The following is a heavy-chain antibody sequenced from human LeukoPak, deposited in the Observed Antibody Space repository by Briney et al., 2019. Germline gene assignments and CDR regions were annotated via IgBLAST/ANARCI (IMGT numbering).Heavy chain of an antibody. CDR3: ARFTPQGYGWGGYNRFDP. J-gene: IGHJ5*02. V-gene: IGHV4-59*01. D-gene: IGHD3-16*01. CDR1: GGSISGYY. CDR2: IYYSGST. Sequence: SETLSLTCTVSGGSISGYYWSWIRQPPGKGLEWIGYIYYSGSTSYNPSLKSRVTISVDTSKNQFSLNLTSVTAADTAVYYCARFTPQGYGWGGYNRFDPWGQGTLVTVSS.